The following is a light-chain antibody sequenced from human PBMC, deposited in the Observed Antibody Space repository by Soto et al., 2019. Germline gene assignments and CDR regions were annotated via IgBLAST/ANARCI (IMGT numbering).Light chain of an antibody. CDR1: QDSSNY. CDR2: DAY. V-gene: IGKV1-33*01. CDR3: QQYDNLPYT. Sequence: DIQMTQSPSSLSASVGDRVTITCQASQDSSNYLNWYQQKPWKAPQLLIYDAYNLEKGVPSRFSGSGSGTDLTFTISSLQPEDSATYYDQQYDNLPYTFGQGTKLELK. J-gene: IGKJ2*01.